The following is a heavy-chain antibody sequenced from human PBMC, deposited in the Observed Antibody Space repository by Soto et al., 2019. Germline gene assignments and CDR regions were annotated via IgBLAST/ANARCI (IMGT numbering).Heavy chain of an antibody. CDR2: INHSGST. D-gene: IGHD2-21*01. J-gene: IGHJ4*02. V-gene: IGHV4-34*01. CDR1: GGSFSGYY. Sequence: QVQLQQWGAGLLKPSETLSLTCAVYGGSFSGYYWSWIRQPPGKGLEWIGGINHSGSTNYNPSLKSRVTISVETSKNQFSLKLSSVTAADTAVYYCARGKEGCGGDCYVFDYWGQGTLVTVSS. CDR3: ARGKEGCGGDCYVFDY.